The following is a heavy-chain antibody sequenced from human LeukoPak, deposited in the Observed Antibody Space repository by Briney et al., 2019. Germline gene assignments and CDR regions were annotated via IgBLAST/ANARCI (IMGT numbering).Heavy chain of an antibody. Sequence: ASVKVSCKASGHTFTSYDINWVRQATGQGLEWMGWMNPNSGNTGYAQKFQGRVTMTRNTSISTAYMELSSLRSEDTAVYYCARGASRSYWFDPWGQGTLVTVSS. CDR2: MNPNSGNT. CDR1: GHTFTSYD. J-gene: IGHJ5*02. V-gene: IGHV1-8*01. D-gene: IGHD3-16*02. CDR3: ARGASRSYWFDP.